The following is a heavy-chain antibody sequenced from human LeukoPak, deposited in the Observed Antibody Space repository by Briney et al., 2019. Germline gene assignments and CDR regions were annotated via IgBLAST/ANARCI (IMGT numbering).Heavy chain of an antibody. CDR1: GFTFSNAW. J-gene: IGHJ6*03. D-gene: IGHD5-18*01. CDR3: TTVPDGEYSYGDYYYYYMDV. Sequence: TGGSLRLSCAASGFTFSNAWMSWVRQAPGKGLEWVGRIKSKTDGGTTDYAAPVKGRFTISRDDSKNTLYLQMNSLKTEDTAVYYCTTVPDGEYSYGDYYYYYMDVWGKGTTVTVSS. V-gene: IGHV3-15*01. CDR2: IKSKTDGGTT.